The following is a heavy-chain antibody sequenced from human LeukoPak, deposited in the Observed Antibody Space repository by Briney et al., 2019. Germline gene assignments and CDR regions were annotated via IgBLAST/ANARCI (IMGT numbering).Heavy chain of an antibody. D-gene: IGHD3-10*01. V-gene: IGHV1-2*06. CDR1: GYTFTGYY. CDR3: ARGLGRGGSGADY. CDR2: INPNSGGT. Sequence: ASVTVSCTASGYTFTGYYMHWVRQAPGQGLEWMGRINPNSGGTNYAQKFQGRVTMTRDTSISTAYMELSRLRSDDTAVYYCARGLGRGGSGADYWGQGTLVTVSS. J-gene: IGHJ4*02.